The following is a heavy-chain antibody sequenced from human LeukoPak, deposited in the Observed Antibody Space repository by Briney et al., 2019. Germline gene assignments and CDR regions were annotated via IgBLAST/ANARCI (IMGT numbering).Heavy chain of an antibody. CDR2: ISSSSSYI. CDR3: ARDPDFYCGGDCYGVDF. J-gene: IGHJ4*02. CDR1: GFTFSSYS. V-gene: IGHV3-21*04. D-gene: IGHD2-21*02. Sequence: GGSLRLSCAASGFTFSSYSMNWVRQAPGKGLEWVSSISSSSSYIYYADSVKGRFTISRDNAKNSLYLQMNSLRAEDTAVYYCARDPDFYCGGDCYGVDFRGQGTLVTVSS.